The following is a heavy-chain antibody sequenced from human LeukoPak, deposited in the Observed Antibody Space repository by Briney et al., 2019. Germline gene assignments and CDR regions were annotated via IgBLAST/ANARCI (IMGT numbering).Heavy chain of an antibody. D-gene: IGHD3-16*02. V-gene: IGHV4-34*01. Sequence: SETLSLTCAVYGGSFSGYYWSWIRQPPGKGLEWTGEINHSGSTNYNPSLKSRVTISVDTSKNQFSLKLSSVTAADTAVYYCARGKTYYDYVWGSYRLRYYFDYWGQGTLVTVSS. CDR3: ARGKTYYDYVWGSYRLRYYFDY. J-gene: IGHJ4*02. CDR1: GGSFSGYY. CDR2: INHSGST.